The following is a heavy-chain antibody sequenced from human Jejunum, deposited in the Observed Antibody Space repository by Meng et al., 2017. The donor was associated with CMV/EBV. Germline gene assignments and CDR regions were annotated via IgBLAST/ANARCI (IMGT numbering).Heavy chain of an antibody. D-gene: IGHD2-2*01. Sequence: QVPLVKYGSEVKKHAHSLTVSCKASGYTFSSYGMNLVRHAPGQGLEWMGWINTNSGNQTHDQGFTGRIVFSFDNSVSTAYLQISSIKAEDTAVYYCARETLGYCSSTSCYIGPPDSWGQGTLVTVSS. V-gene: IGHV7-4-1*02. CDR2: INTNSGNQ. CDR3: ARETLGYCSSTSCYIGPPDS. CDR1: GYTFSSYG. J-gene: IGHJ5*01.